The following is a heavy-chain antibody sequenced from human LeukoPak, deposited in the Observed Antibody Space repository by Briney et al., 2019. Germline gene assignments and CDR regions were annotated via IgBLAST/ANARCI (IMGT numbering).Heavy chain of an antibody. CDR2: INPSGGST. J-gene: IGHJ4*02. D-gene: IGHD3-22*01. Sequence: ASVKVSCKASGYTSTSYYMHWVRPAPGQGLGGMGIINPSGGSTSYAQKFQGRVTMTRDTSTSTVYMELSSLRSGDTAVYYCAFTYYYDSSGYYAPHSLGYWGQGTLVTVSS. CDR3: AFTYYYDSSGYYAPHSLGY. V-gene: IGHV1-46*01. CDR1: GYTSTSYY.